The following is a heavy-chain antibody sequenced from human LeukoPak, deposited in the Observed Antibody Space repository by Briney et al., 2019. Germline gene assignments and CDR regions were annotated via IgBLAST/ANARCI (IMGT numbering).Heavy chain of an antibody. CDR3: ARFDRDGYNLDY. V-gene: IGHV4-59*01. Sequence: SETLSLTCTVSGGSISGYFWTWIRQPPGKGLEWIGYIYYTGSTNYNPSLKSRVTISVDTSKNQFSLNLSSVTAADTALYYCARFDRDGYNLDYWGQGTLVTVSS. D-gene: IGHD5-24*01. CDR1: GGSISGYF. J-gene: IGHJ4*02. CDR2: IYYTGST.